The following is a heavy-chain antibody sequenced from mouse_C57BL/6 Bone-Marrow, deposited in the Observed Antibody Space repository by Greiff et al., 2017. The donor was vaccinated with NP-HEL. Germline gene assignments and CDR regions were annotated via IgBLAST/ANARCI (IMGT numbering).Heavy chain of an antibody. CDR1: GYTFTSYW. V-gene: IGHV1-53*01. Sequence: VQLQQPGTELVKPGASVKLSCKASGYTFTSYWMHWVKQRPGRGLEWIGNINPSNGGTNYNEKFKSKATLTVDKSSSTAYMQLSSLTSEDSAVYYCAREGTTVVDYFDYWGQGTTLTVSS. CDR3: AREGTTVVDYFDY. CDR2: INPSNGGT. D-gene: IGHD1-1*01. J-gene: IGHJ2*01.